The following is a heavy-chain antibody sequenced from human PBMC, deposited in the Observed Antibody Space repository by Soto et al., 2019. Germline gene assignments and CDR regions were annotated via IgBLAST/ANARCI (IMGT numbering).Heavy chain of an antibody. D-gene: IGHD1-26*01. CDR1: GFTFSSYG. CDR2: IWYDGSNK. V-gene: IGHV3-33*01. CDR3: ARDLFYADGIVGGTHWFDP. Sequence: QVQLVESGGGVVQPGRSLRLSCAASGFTFSSYGMHWVRQAPGKGLEWVAVIWYDGSNKYYADSVKGRFTISRDNSKNTLYLQMNSLRAEDTAVYYCARDLFYADGIVGGTHWFDPWGQGTLVTVSS. J-gene: IGHJ5*02.